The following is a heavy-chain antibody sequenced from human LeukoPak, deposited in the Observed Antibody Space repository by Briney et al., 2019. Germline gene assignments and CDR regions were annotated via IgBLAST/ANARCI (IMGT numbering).Heavy chain of an antibody. J-gene: IGHJ6*02. CDR2: IDPSDSYT. CDR1: GYSFTSYW. V-gene: IGHV5-10-1*01. Sequence: GASLKISCKGSGYSFTSYWISWVRQMPGKGLEWMGRIDPSDSYTNYSPSFQSHVTISADKSISTAYPQWSSLKASDTAMYYCARRSITGTDYYYYGMDVWGQGTTVTVSS. CDR3: ARRSITGTDYYYYGMDV. D-gene: IGHD1/OR15-1a*01.